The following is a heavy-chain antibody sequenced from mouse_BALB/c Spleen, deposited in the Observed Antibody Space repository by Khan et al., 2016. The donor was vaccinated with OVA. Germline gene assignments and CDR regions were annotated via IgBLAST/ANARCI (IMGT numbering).Heavy chain of an antibody. CDR1: GYTFSSYW. Sequence: VKLLESGAELMKPGASVKISCKATGYTFSSYWIEWVKQRPGHGLEWIGEILPGSGSSKYNEKFKGKATFTADTSSNTAYMQFSSLTSEESAVYYCARRGMGAMDYWGQGTLVTVSS. CDR3: ARRGMGAMDY. D-gene: IGHD2-3*01. J-gene: IGHJ4*01. V-gene: IGHV1-9*01. CDR2: ILPGSGSS.